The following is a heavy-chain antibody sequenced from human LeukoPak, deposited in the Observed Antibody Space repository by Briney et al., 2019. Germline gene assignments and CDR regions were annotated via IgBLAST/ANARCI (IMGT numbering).Heavy chain of an antibody. CDR3: ARLSDSSGYLGDFDY. Sequence: GGSLRLSCAASGFTVSSNYMSWVRQAPGKGLEWVSVIYSGGSTYYADSVKGRFTISRDNSKNTLYLQMSSLRAEDTAVYYCARLSDSSGYLGDFDYWGQGTLVTVSS. CDR1: GFTVSSNY. V-gene: IGHV3-53*01. J-gene: IGHJ4*02. CDR2: IYSGGST. D-gene: IGHD3-22*01.